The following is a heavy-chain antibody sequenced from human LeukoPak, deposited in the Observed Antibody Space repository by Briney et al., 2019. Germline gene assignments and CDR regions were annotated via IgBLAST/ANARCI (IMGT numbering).Heavy chain of an antibody. D-gene: IGHD1-1*01. CDR3: AKDLLRTGYYYYYGMDV. CDR2: ISYDGSNK. V-gene: IGHV3-30*18. CDR1: GFTFSSYG. Sequence: GGSLRLSWAASGFTFSSYGMHWVRQAPGKGLEWVAVISYDGSNKYYADSVKGRFTISRDNSKNTLYLQMNSLRAEDTAVYYCAKDLLRTGYYYYYGMDVWGQGTTVTVSS. J-gene: IGHJ6*02.